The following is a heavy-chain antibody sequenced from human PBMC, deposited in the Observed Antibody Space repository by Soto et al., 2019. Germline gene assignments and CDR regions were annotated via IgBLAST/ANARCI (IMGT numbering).Heavy chain of an antibody. D-gene: IGHD6-19*01. CDR3: ARGGWYLDR. Sequence: SXTRSLTCTVSGGSIGGYYWSWIRQPPGKGMEWXGYIHXSGATNPNPSXXSRITMSXXKSKNQVSLNLNSVTAADTAVYFCARGGWYLDRWGQGTLVTVSS. CDR1: GGSIGGYY. V-gene: IGHV4-59*01. J-gene: IGHJ4*02. CDR2: IHXSGAT.